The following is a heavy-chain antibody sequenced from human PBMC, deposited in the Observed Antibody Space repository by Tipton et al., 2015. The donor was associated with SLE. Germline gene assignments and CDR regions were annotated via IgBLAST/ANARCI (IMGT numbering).Heavy chain of an antibody. Sequence: TLSLTCTVSGGSMTSDNYYWSWIRQHPGKGLEWIGYIHYSGTPYYNPSLKSRVVISVDTSKNQSSLHLRSVTAADTALYYCARATYSVIVDAFDIWGQGTMVTVSS. CDR3: ARATYSVIVDAFDI. J-gene: IGHJ3*02. V-gene: IGHV4-31*03. D-gene: IGHD2-15*01. CDR1: GGSMTSDNYY. CDR2: IHYSGTP.